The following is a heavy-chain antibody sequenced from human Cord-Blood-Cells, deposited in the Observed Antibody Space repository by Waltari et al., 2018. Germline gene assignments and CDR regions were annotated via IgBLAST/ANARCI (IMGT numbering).Heavy chain of an antibody. D-gene: IGHD6-13*01. J-gene: IGHJ6*02. Sequence: QVQLVQSGAEVKKPGASVKVSCKASGYTFTSYYMHWVRQAPGQGLEWMGIINPSGGSTSYAQKFQGRVTMTRDTSTSTVYMELSSLRSEDTAVYYCAREQQLGTYYYYYGMDVWGQGTTVTVSS. CDR3: AREQQLGTYYYYYGMDV. CDR2: INPSGGST. V-gene: IGHV1-46*01. CDR1: GYTFTSYY.